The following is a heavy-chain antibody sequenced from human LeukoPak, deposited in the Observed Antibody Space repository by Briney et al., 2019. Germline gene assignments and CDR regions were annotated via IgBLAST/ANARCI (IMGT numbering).Heavy chain of an antibody. CDR2: IYSGGST. D-gene: IGHD6-19*01. J-gene: IGHJ4*02. CDR1: GFTVSSNY. CDR3: ARGYSSGWYTFDY. Sequence: PGGSLRLSCAASGFTVSSNYMSWVRQAPGKGLEWVSVIYSGGSTYYADSVKGRFTISRDSSKNTLYLQMNSLRAEDTAVYYCARGYSSGWYTFDYWGQGTLVTVSS. V-gene: IGHV3-53*01.